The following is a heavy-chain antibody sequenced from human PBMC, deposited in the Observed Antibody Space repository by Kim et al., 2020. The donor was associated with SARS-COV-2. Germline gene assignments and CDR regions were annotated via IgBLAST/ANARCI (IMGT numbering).Heavy chain of an antibody. CDR3: AKDGGYTWGYFDY. Sequence: YADSVKGRFTSSRDNSKNTLYLQMNSLRAEDTAVYYCAKDGGYTWGYFDYWGQGTLVTVSS. J-gene: IGHJ4*02. D-gene: IGHD6-13*01. V-gene: IGHV3-30*02.